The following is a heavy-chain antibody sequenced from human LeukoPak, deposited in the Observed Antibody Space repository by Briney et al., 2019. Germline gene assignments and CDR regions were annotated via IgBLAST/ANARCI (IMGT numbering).Heavy chain of an antibody. Sequence: GASLQISFYGSCCSFTSYWIGWGRRMPGKGVEWRGIIYPGDSDTRYSPSFQGQVTISADKSISTAYLQWSSLKASDTAMYYCARQTLYYYDSSGYQIWGQGTMVTVSS. D-gene: IGHD3-22*01. J-gene: IGHJ3*02. CDR2: IYPGDSDT. CDR3: ARQTLYYYDSSGYQI. CDR1: CCSFTSYW. V-gene: IGHV5-51*01.